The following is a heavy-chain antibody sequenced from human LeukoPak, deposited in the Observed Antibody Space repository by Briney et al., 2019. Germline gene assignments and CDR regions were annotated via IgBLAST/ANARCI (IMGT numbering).Heavy chain of an antibody. V-gene: IGHV3-30*03. CDR1: GFTFSSYG. CDR3: ARSPGGGSNWYDY. Sequence: PGRSLRLSCAASGFTFSSYGMHWVRQAPGKGLEWVAVISYDGSNKYYADSVKGRFTISRDNSKNTLYLQMNSLRAEDTAVYYCARSPGGGSNWYDYWGQGTLVTVSS. J-gene: IGHJ4*02. CDR2: ISYDGSNK. D-gene: IGHD6-13*01.